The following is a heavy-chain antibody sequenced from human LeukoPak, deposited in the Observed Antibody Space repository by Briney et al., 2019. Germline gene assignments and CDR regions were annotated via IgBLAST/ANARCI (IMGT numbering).Heavy chain of an antibody. V-gene: IGHV3-66*01. D-gene: IGHD6-19*01. CDR3: AKERSLEIAVAGTIFDY. Sequence: GGSLRLSCAASGFTVSSNYMGWVRQAPGKGLEWVSAIYSGGATYYADSVKGRFTISRDNSKNMIYLEMSSLKAEDTAVYYCAKERSLEIAVAGTIFDYWGQGTLVTVSS. J-gene: IGHJ4*02. CDR1: GFTVSSNY. CDR2: IYSGGAT.